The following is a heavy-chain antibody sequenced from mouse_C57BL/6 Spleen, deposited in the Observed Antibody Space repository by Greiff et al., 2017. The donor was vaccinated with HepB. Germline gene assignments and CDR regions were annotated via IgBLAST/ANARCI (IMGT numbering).Heavy chain of an antibody. D-gene: IGHD2-5*01. V-gene: IGHV1-15*01. J-gene: IGHJ3*01. CDR2: IDPETGGT. Sequence: VQLQQSGAELVRPGASVTLSCKASGYTFTDYEMHWVKQTPVHGLEWIGAIDPETGGTAYNQKFKGKAILTADKSSSTAYMELRSLTSEDSAVYYCTRRAYSNWGFAYWGQGTLVTVSA. CDR3: TRRAYSNWGFAY. CDR1: GYTFTDYE.